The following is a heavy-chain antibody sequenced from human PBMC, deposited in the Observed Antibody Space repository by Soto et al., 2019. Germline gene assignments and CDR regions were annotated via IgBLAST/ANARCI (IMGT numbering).Heavy chain of an antibody. CDR1: GFTFNTYE. D-gene: IGHD6-6*01. Sequence: EVQLVEPGGGLIQPGGSLRLSCAASGFTFNTYEMNWVRQAPGKGLEWVSYISSSGSTTYYADSVKGRFTVSRDNAKNSLFLQMNSLRAEDTAVYYCARVYSSSSGKGMDVWGQGTTVTVSS. CDR3: ARVYSSSSGKGMDV. J-gene: IGHJ6*02. V-gene: IGHV3-48*03. CDR2: ISSSGSTT.